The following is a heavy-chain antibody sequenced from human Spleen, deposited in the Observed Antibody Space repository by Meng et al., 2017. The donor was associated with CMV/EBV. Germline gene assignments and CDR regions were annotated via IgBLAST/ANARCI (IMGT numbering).Heavy chain of an antibody. CDR1: GFTFSSYA. Sequence: GESLKISCAASGFTFSSYAMHWVRQAPGKGLEWVAVISYDGSNKYYADSVKGRFTISRDNSKNTLYLQMNSLRAEDTAVYYCAKASKLYCSGPSCYAGPLDYWGQGTLVTVSS. V-gene: IGHV3-30-3*01. J-gene: IGHJ4*02. CDR3: AKASKLYCSGPSCYAGPLDY. D-gene: IGHD2-2*01. CDR2: ISYDGSNK.